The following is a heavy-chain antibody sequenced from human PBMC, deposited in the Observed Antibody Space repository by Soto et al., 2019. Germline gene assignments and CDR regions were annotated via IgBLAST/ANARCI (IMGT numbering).Heavy chain of an antibody. CDR3: ARGITTVTTLDY. CDR1: GGSISSGGYS. Sequence: QLQLQESGSGLVKPSQTLSLTCAVSGGSISSGGYSWSWIRQPPGKGLEWIGYIYHSGSTYYNPSLKRRTTLSEDRSKKQFPQKRSSVTAADTAVYCCARGITTVTTLDYWHQGTLATVSA. CDR2: IYHSGST. V-gene: IGHV4-30-2*01. J-gene: IGHJ4*02. D-gene: IGHD4-17*01.